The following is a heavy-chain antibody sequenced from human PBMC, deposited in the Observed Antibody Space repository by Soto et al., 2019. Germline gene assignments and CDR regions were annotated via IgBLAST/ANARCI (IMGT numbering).Heavy chain of an antibody. J-gene: IGHJ4*02. CDR1: GFTFSSYA. CDR2: ISGSGGST. V-gene: IGHV3-23*01. CDR3: AKDRGSSGQYGYFDY. D-gene: IGHD6-19*01. Sequence: GGSLRLSCAASGFTFSSYAMSWVRQAPGKGLEWVSAISGSGGSTYYADSVKGRFTISRDNSKNTLYLQMNSLRAEDTAVYYCAKDRGSSGQYGYFDYWGQGTLVTVSS.